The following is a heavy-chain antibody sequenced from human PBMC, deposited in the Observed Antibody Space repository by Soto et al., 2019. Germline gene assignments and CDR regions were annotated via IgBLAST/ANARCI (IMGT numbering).Heavy chain of an antibody. V-gene: IGHV3-30-3*01. CDR2: ISYEGSNT. CDR3: ARVTPGNNLYYFSGLDF. J-gene: IGHJ6*02. Sequence: GGSLRLSCVASGFSFNTYGIHWVRQDPGKGLQWVALISYEGSNTYYADSVRCRFTISRDNSKNTLYLRMNTLRPEDTGVYYCARVTPGNNLYYFSGLDFWGQGTSVTVSS. CDR1: GFSFNTYG. D-gene: IGHD1-1*01.